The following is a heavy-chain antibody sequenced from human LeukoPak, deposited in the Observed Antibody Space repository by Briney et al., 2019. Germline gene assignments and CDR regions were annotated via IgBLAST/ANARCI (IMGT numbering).Heavy chain of an antibody. CDR2: IDNSGVYT. CDR3: AKRGGDMSYSPFDY. CDR1: GFTFSTYA. D-gene: IGHD1-26*01. J-gene: IGHJ4*02. V-gene: IGHV3-23*01. Sequence: GGSLRLSCAASGFTFSTYAVSWVRQVPGMGLEWVSTIDNSGVYTYYADSVKGRFTISRDNSKNTLCLQMNSLRAEDTAVYYCAKRGGDMSYSPFDYWGQGTLVTVSS.